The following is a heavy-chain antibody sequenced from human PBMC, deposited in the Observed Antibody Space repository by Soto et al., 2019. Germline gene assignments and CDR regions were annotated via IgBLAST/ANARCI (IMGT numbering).Heavy chain of an antibody. J-gene: IGHJ4*02. CDR1: GGSFSGYY. CDR3: ARGYEAPRAAK. Sequence: XTLSLTCAVYGGSFSGYYWSWIRLPPEKGLELIGEINHGESASYNPSLKDRVTISLDTSNNHFSLKLTSVTAADSAVYHCARGYEAPRAAKWGQGTRVTV. CDR2: INHGESA. V-gene: IGHV4-34*01. D-gene: IGHD5-12*01.